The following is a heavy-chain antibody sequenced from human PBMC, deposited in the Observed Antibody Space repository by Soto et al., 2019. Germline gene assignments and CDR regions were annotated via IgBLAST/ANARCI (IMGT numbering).Heavy chain of an antibody. V-gene: IGHV4-59*08. CDR1: GGSISSYY. CDR2: IYYSGST. D-gene: IGHD3-10*01. J-gene: IGHJ4*02. CDR3: ARHKPHPLLWFGKLCYLDY. Sequence: SETLSLTCTVSGGSISSYYWSWIRQPPGKGLEWIGYIYYSGSTNYNPSLKSRVTISVDTSKNQFSLKLSSVTAADTAVYYCARHKPHPLLWFGKLCYLDYWGQGTLVTVSS.